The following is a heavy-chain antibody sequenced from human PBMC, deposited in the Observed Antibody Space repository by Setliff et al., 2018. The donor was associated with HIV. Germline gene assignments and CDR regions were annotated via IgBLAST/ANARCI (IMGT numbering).Heavy chain of an antibody. D-gene: IGHD1-26*01. Sequence: SETLSLTCSVSGGSISSDCCYWGWIRQPPGKGLEWIGYIYYNGNAYYYNPSLQSRVTISLDTSNNQFSLKLTSVTAADTAMYYCARDSGTTLGATGPGYWGQGTLVTVSS. V-gene: IGHV4-39*07. CDR1: GGSISSDCCY. CDR2: IYYNGNAY. J-gene: IGHJ4*02. CDR3: ARDSGTTLGATGPGY.